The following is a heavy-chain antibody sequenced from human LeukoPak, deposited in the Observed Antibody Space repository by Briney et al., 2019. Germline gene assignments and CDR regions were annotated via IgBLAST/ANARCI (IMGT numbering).Heavy chain of an antibody. J-gene: IGHJ3*02. D-gene: IGHD3-22*01. Sequence: SETLSLTCTVSGGSISSGGYYWSWIRQHPGKGLEWIGYIYYSGSTYYNPSLKSRVTISVDTSKSQFSLKLSSVTAADTAVYYCARADSSGDDAFDIWGQGTMVTVSS. V-gene: IGHV4-31*03. CDR1: GGSISSGGYY. CDR2: IYYSGST. CDR3: ARADSSGDDAFDI.